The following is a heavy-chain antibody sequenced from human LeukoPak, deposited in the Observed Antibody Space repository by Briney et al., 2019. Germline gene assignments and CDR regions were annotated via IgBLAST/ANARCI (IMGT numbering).Heavy chain of an antibody. CDR3: ARDDHPYYFDY. Sequence: GGSLRLSCAASGFTFSSYWVHWVRQAPGKGLVWVSRINSDGSSTGYADSVKGRFTISRDNAKNTLYLQMNSLRAEDTAVYYCARDDHPYYFDYWGQGTLVTVSS. CDR1: GFTFSSYW. J-gene: IGHJ4*02. CDR2: INSDGSST. V-gene: IGHV3-74*01.